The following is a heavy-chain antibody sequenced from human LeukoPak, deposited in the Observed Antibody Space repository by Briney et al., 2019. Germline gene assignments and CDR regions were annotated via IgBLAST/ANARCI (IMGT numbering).Heavy chain of an antibody. Sequence: SETPSLTCAVSGGSISSSNWWSWVRQPPGKGLEWIGGIYHSGSTNYNPSLKSRVTISVDKSKNQFSLKLSSVTAADTAVYYCARDRKGYDILTGYYSGFNFDLWGRGTLVTVSS. CDR3: ARDRKGYDILTGYYSGFNFDL. D-gene: IGHD3-9*01. CDR2: IYHSGST. V-gene: IGHV4-4*02. CDR1: GGSISSSNW. J-gene: IGHJ2*01.